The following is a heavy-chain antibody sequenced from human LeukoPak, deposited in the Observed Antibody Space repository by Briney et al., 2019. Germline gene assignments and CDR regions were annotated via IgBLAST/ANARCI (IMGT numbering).Heavy chain of an antibody. D-gene: IGHD3-22*01. Sequence: SETLSLTCTVSGGSISSGDYYWSWIRQPPGKGLEWIGYIYYSGSTYYNPSLKSRVTLSVDTSKNQFSLKLSSVTAADTAVYYCAGSSGYPFYYYYYMDVWGKGTTVTVSS. CDR1: GGSISSGDYY. V-gene: IGHV4-30-4*08. CDR2: IYYSGST. CDR3: AGSSGYPFYYYYYMDV. J-gene: IGHJ6*03.